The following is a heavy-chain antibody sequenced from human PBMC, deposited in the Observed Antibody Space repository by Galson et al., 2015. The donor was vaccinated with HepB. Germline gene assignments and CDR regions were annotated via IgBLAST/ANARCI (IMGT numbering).Heavy chain of an antibody. V-gene: IGHV3-30*18. CDR3: ANGNRDLKEEELRYFDWLFPPNDY. D-gene: IGHD3-9*01. Sequence: SLRLSCAASGFTFSSFGMHWVRRAPGKGLEWVAVVSYDGNSQYYADSVKGRFTISRDNSKNTLYLQMNSLRAEDTAVYYCANGNRDLKEEELRYFDWLFPPNDYWGQGTLVTVSS. CDR2: VSYDGNSQ. CDR1: GFTFSSFG. J-gene: IGHJ4*02.